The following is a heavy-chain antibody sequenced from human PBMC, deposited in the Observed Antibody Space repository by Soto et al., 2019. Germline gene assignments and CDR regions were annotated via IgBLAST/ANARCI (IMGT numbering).Heavy chain of an antibody. J-gene: IGHJ5*02. CDR2: ISSSSSYI. Sequence: GGSLRLSCAASGFTFSSYSMNWVRQAPGKGLEWVSSISSSSSYIYYADSVKGRFTISRDNAKNSLYLQMNSLRAEDTAVYYCARDLREWFGELLYPNWFDPWGQGTLVTVSS. CDR3: ARDLREWFGELLYPNWFDP. V-gene: IGHV3-21*01. D-gene: IGHD3-10*01. CDR1: GFTFSSYS.